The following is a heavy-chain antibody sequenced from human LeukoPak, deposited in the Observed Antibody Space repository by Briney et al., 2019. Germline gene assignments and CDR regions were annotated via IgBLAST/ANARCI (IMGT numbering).Heavy chain of an antibody. CDR3: AAAIQNYDSSGFDWFDP. J-gene: IGHJ5*02. D-gene: IGHD3-22*01. V-gene: IGHV1-58*02. CDR1: AFTFTSSA. Sequence: SVTVSCKASAFTFTSSAMQWVRQARGQRLEWIGWIVVGSGNTNYAQKFQERVTITRDMSTSTAYTELSSLRSEDTAVYYCAAAIQNYDSSGFDWFDPWGQGTLVTVSS. CDR2: IVVGSGNT.